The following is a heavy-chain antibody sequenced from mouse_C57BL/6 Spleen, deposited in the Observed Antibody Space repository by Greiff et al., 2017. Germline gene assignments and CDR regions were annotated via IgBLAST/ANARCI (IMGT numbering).Heavy chain of an antibody. CDR3: ARGGGKSYWYFDV. J-gene: IGHJ1*03. CDR2: INPGSGGT. V-gene: IGHV1-54*01. CDR1: GYAFTNYL. D-gene: IGHD1-1*02. Sequence: QVQLQQSGAELVRPGTSVKVSCKASGYAFTNYLIEWVKQRPGQGLEWIGVINPGSGGTNYNEKFKGKATLTADKSSSTAYMQLSSLTSEDSAVYFCARGGGKSYWYFDVWGTGTTVTVSS.